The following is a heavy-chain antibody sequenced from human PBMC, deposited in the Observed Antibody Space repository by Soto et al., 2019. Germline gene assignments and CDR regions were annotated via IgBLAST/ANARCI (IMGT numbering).Heavy chain of an antibody. D-gene: IGHD2-8*01. V-gene: IGHV3-30*03. J-gene: IGHJ4*02. CDR1: EFTFSAYP. Sequence: QVQMVESGGGVVQPGGSLRLSCAASEFTFSAYPIHWVRQAPGKGLEWVALISFDGSNKYYGHSVKGRFSISRDNSKNTVYLQMNSLRGEDTAVYYCAREGPENTHGPYFDYWGQGTLVTVSS. CDR2: ISFDGSNK. CDR3: AREGPENTHGPYFDY.